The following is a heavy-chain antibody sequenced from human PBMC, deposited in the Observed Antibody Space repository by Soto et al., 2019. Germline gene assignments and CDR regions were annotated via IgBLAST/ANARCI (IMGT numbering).Heavy chain of an antibody. J-gene: IGHJ3*02. Sequence: GESLKISCKGSGYSFTSYWIGWVRQMPGKGLEWMGIIYPGDSDTRYSPSFQGQVTISADKSISTAYLQWSSLKASDTAMYYCASPSHYCSGGSCYLDAFDSWGQGTMVTVSS. D-gene: IGHD2-15*01. CDR2: IYPGDSDT. V-gene: IGHV5-51*01. CDR1: GYSFTSYW. CDR3: ASPSHYCSGGSCYLDAFDS.